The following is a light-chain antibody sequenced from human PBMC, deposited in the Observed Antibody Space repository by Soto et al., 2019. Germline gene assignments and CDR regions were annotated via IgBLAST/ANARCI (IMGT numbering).Light chain of an antibody. V-gene: IGLV2-11*01. CDR2: DVS. CDR3: CSYAGTYTWV. Sequence: QSALTQPRSVSGSPRQSVTISCTGTSSDVGGYKYVSWYQQYPGKAPKLMIHDVSRRPSGVPDRFSGSKSGNTASLTISGLQAEDEADYYCCSYAGTYTWVFGGGTKVTVL. CDR1: SSDVGGYKY. J-gene: IGLJ3*02.